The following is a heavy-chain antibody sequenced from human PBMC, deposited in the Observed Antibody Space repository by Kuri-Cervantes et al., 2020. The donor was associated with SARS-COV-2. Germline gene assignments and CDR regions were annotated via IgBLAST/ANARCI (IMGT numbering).Heavy chain of an antibody. CDR2: ISGSGGST. V-gene: IGHV3-23*01. CDR1: GFTFSSYA. CDR3: AKDSNYYGSGSYLDY. Sequence: GGSLRLSCAASGFTFSSYAMSWVRQAPGKGLEWVSAISGSGGSTYYADSVKGRFTISRDNSKNTLYLQMNSLRAEDTAVYYCAKDSNYYGSGSYLDYWGQGTLVTVSS. D-gene: IGHD3-10*01. J-gene: IGHJ4*02.